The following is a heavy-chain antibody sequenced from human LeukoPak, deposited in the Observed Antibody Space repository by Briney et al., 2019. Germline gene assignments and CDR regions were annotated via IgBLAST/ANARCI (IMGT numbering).Heavy chain of an antibody. CDR2: ISSSGSTI. CDR1: GFTFSSYE. D-gene: IGHD3-10*02. Sequence: GGSLRLSCAASGFTFSSYEMNWVRQAPGKGLEWVSYISSSGSTIYYADSVKGRFTSSIDKAKNSLYLQMNSLRAEDTAVYYCAELGITMIGGVWGKGTTVTISS. CDR3: AELGITMIGGV. J-gene: IGHJ6*04. V-gene: IGHV3-48*03.